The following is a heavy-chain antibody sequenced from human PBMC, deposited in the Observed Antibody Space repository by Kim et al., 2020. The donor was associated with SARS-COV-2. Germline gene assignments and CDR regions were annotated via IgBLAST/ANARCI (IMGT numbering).Heavy chain of an antibody. V-gene: IGHV4-34*01. CDR2: INHSGST. Sequence: SETLSLTCAVYGGSFSGYYWSWIRQPPGKGLEWIGEINHSGSTNYNPSLKSRVTISVDTSKNQFSLKLSSVTAADTAVNYCARGRGSSSWHNRAYYYYYGMDVWGQGTTVTVSS. D-gene: IGHD6-13*01. CDR3: ARGRGSSSWHNRAYYYYYGMDV. J-gene: IGHJ6*02. CDR1: GGSFSGYY.